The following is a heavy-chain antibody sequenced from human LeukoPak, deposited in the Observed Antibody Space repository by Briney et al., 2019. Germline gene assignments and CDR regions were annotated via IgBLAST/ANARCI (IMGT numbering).Heavy chain of an antibody. CDR1: GFTFSSYW. Sequence: GSLRLSCAASGFTFSSYWMHWVRQAPGKGLVWVSRINSDGSSTSYADSVKGRFTISRDNAKNTLYLQMNSLRAEDTAVYYCASDATTTIFNYWGQGTLVTVSS. V-gene: IGHV3-74*01. CDR3: ASDATTTIFNY. D-gene: IGHD1-26*01. J-gene: IGHJ4*02. CDR2: INSDGSST.